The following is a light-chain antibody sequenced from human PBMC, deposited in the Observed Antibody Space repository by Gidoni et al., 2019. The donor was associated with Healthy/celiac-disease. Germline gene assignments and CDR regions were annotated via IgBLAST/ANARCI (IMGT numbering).Light chain of an antibody. CDR1: QSISSW. CDR2: KAS. J-gene: IGKJ1*01. V-gene: IGKV1-5*03. CDR3: QQYNSYSQT. Sequence: DIQMTQSPATRSASVGDRVTITCRASQSISSWLAWYQQKPGKAPKLLIYKASSLEIGVPSRFSGSGSGTEFTLTISSLQPDDFATYYCQQYNSYSQTFGQGTKVEIK.